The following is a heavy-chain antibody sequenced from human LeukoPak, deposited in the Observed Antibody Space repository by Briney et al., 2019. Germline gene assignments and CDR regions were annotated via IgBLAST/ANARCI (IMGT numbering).Heavy chain of an antibody. CDR2: IYTSGST. D-gene: IGHD2/OR15-2a*01. CDR1: GGSISSYY. V-gene: IGHV4-4*07. Sequence: SETLSLTCTVSGGSISSYYWSWIRQPAGKGLEWIGRIYTSGSTNYNPSLKSRVTMSVDTSKNQFSLKLSSVTAADTAVYYCARVRIITSQNIVTIFDYWGQGTLVTVSS. CDR3: ARVRIITSQNIVTIFDY. J-gene: IGHJ4*02.